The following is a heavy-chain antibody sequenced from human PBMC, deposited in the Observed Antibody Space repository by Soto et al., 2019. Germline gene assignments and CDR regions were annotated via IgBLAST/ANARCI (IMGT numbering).Heavy chain of an antibody. CDR3: AVRGYCSGGSCYYFDY. V-gene: IGHV4-34*01. D-gene: IGHD2-15*01. CDR2: INHSGST. J-gene: IGHJ4*02. CDR1: GGSFSGYY. Sequence: QVQLQQWGAGLLKPSETLSLTCAVYGGSFSGYYWSWIRQPPGKGLEWIGEINHSGSTNYNPSLKSRVTISVDPSKNQFSLKLSSVTAADTAVYYCAVRGYCSGGSCYYFDYWGQGTLVTVSS.